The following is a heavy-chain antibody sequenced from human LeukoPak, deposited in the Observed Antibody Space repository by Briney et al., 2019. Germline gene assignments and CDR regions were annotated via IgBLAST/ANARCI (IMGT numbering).Heavy chain of an antibody. Sequence: SEAPSLTCTVSGGSISSGSYYWSWIRQPAGKGLEWIGRIYTSGSTNYNPSLKSRVTISVDTSKNQFSLKLSSVTAADTAVYYCARGNIVRSGSYYIDYWGQGTLVTVSS. CDR3: ARGNIVRSGSYYIDY. CDR1: GGSISSGSYY. V-gene: IGHV4-61*02. CDR2: IYTSGST. J-gene: IGHJ4*02. D-gene: IGHD1-26*01.